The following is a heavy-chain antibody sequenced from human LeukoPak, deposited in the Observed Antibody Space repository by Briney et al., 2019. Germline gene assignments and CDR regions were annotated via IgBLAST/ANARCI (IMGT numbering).Heavy chain of an antibody. Sequence: GVPLTLSCTASGFSFSLYAMNWVRQAPGKGLEWVSTIIETGASPYYADPVRGRFTVSRDSSKNMFYLQMNSLRAEDTAIYYCARRGAGSGGLDYWGQGTLVTVSS. J-gene: IGHJ4*02. V-gene: IGHV3-23*01. CDR3: ARRGAGSGGLDY. D-gene: IGHD6-19*01. CDR1: GFSFSLYA. CDR2: IIETGASP.